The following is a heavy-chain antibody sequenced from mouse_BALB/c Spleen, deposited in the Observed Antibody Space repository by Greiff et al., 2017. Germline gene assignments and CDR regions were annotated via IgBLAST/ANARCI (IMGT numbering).Heavy chain of an antibody. V-gene: IGHV1-14*01. Sequence: EVQLQQSGPELVKPGASVKMSCKASGYTFTSYVMHWVKQKPGQGLEWIGYINPYNDGTKYNEKFKGKATLTTDKSSSTAYMELSSLTSEDSAVYYCARWGGNYPYDFDYWGQGTTVTVSS. J-gene: IGHJ2*01. CDR1: GYTFTSYV. CDR2: INPYNDGT. D-gene: IGHD2-1*01. CDR3: ARWGGNYPYDFDY.